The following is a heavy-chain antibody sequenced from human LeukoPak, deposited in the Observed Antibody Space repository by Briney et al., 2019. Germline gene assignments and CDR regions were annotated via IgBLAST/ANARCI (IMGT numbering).Heavy chain of an antibody. CDR1: GGTFSSYA. Sequence: SVKVSCKASGGTFSSYAISWVRQAPGQGLEWMGGIIPIFGTANYAQKFQGRVTITADESTSTAYMELSSLRSEDTAVYYCARGLAYCGGDCYYFDYWGQGTLVTVSS. D-gene: IGHD2-21*02. J-gene: IGHJ4*02. CDR2: IIPIFGTA. V-gene: IGHV1-69*13. CDR3: ARGLAYCGGDCYYFDY.